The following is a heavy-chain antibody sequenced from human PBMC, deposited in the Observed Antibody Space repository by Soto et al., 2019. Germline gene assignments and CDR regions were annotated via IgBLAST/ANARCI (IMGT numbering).Heavy chain of an antibody. V-gene: IGHV4-30-2*01. J-gene: IGHJ4*02. Sequence: PSETLSLTCAVSGGSISSGGYSWSWIRQPPGKGLEWIGYIYHSGSTYYNPSLKSRVTISVDRSKNQFSLKLSSVTAADTAVYYCASKGYDSGVFDYWGQGTLVTVSS. CDR3: ASKGYDSGVFDY. CDR1: GGSISSGGYS. D-gene: IGHD3-10*01. CDR2: IYHSGST.